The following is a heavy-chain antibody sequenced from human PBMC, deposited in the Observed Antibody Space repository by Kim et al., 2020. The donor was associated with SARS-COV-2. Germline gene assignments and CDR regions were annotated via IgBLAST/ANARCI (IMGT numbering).Heavy chain of an antibody. CDR2: IYYSGST. J-gene: IGHJ4*02. D-gene: IGHD5-18*01. V-gene: IGHV4-31*03. Sequence: SETLSLTCTVSGGSISSGGYYWSWIRQHPGKGLEWIGYIYYSGSTYYNPSLKSRVTISVDTSKNQFSLKLSSVTAADTAVYYCARGYSYGQSGYFDYWGQGTLVTVSS. CDR3: ARGYSYGQSGYFDY. CDR1: GGSISSGGYY.